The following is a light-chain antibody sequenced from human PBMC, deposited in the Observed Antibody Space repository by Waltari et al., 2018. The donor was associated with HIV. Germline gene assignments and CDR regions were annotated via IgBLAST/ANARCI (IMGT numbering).Light chain of an antibody. CDR3: QQASSLPLT. CDR1: QSVGRW. Sequence: DIQMTLSPSSVSASVGDRVNITCRASQSVGRWLVWYQQTPGKAPKLLIYATSTLQPGVPSRFSGSGSGTTFALTITSLQPEDFATYYCQQASSLPLTFGGGTKVDIK. CDR2: ATS. J-gene: IGKJ4*01. V-gene: IGKV1-12*01.